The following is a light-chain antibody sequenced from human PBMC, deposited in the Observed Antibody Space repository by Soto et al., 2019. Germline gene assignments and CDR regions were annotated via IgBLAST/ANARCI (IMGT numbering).Light chain of an antibody. J-gene: IGLJ2*01. CDR2: DNT. V-gene: IGLV1-40*01. CDR3: QSYDSSLSAVV. CDR1: SSNIGAGFD. Sequence: QSVLTQPPSVSGAPGRRVTISCTGSSSNIGAGFDVYWYQHLPGTAPKLLIYDNTNRPSGVPDRFSGSKSGTSASLAITGLQAEDEADYYCQSYDSSLSAVVFGGVTKLTVL.